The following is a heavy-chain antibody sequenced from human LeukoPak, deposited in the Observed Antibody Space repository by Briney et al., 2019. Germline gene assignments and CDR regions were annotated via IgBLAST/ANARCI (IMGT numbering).Heavy chain of an antibody. CDR2: IKEDGSEK. CDR3: AGDRGLGWFDP. CDR1: GFTFSSSW. V-gene: IGHV3-7*04. D-gene: IGHD3-10*01. J-gene: IGHJ5*02. Sequence: PGGSLRLSCAAAGFTFSSSWMTWVRQAPGKGLEWVANIKEDGSEKYYVDSVKGRFTISRDNAKNSLYLQMNSLRAEDTAVYYCAGDRGLGWFDPWGQGTLVTVSS.